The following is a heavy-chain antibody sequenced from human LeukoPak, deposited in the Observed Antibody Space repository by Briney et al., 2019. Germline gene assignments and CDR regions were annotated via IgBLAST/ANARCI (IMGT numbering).Heavy chain of an antibody. Sequence: VASVKVSCKASGYTFTGYYMHWVRQAPGQGLEWMGWINPNSGGTNYAQKFQGRVTMTRDTSISTAYMELSRLRSDDTVVYYCARDLGYCSSTSCYVSYYYGMDVWGQGTTVTVSS. D-gene: IGHD2-2*01. V-gene: IGHV1-2*02. CDR3: ARDLGYCSSTSCYVSYYYGMDV. CDR2: INPNSGGT. CDR1: GYTFTGYY. J-gene: IGHJ6*02.